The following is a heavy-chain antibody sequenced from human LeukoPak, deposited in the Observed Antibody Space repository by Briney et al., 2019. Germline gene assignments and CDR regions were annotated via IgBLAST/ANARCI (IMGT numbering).Heavy chain of an antibody. J-gene: IGHJ4*02. CDR1: GYTFTGYY. CDR2: MSLNTGAT. Sequence: ASVKVSCKPSGYTFTGYYLHWVRQAPGQALEWMGWMSLNTGATAYSHNFQGRVAVSRDTSIGTAYMDLSSLTSDDTAVYYCARDRVGSGWPRPWYFEFWGQGTLVTVSS. CDR3: ARDRVGSGWPRPWYFEF. D-gene: IGHD6-19*01. V-gene: IGHV1-2*07.